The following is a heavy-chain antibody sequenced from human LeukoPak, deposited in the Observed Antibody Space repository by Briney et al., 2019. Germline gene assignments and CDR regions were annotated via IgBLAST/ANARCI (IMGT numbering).Heavy chain of an antibody. V-gene: IGHV3-7*04. CDR1: GFPFSSYW. CDR3: TXVGYXXEGXDY. Sequence: GGSLRLSCVASGFPFSSYWMTWVRQAPGKGLEWVANIKQDGSKKSYVDSVKGRFTISRDNAKNSLYLQMNSLRAEDTAIYYCTXVGYXXEGXDYWGQXXXXXVSS. CDR2: IKQDGSKK. D-gene: IGHD5-24*01. J-gene: IGHJ4*02.